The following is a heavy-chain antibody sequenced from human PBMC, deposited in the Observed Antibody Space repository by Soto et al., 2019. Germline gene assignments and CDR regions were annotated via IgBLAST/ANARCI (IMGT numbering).Heavy chain of an antibody. V-gene: IGHV1-69*01. CDR1: GGTFSNYP. Sequence: QVQLVQSGAEVKKPGSSVKVSCKASGGTFSNYPITWVRRAPGQGLEWLGGIIPIFGKADYTQKFQGRVTITADAPTSTAYMEISSLRSEDTAVYYCASGGEYYDENLPHYYFFGMHVWGPGTTVTVSS. CDR3: ASGGEYYDENLPHYYFFGMHV. CDR2: IIPIFGKA. D-gene: IGHD3-16*01. J-gene: IGHJ6*02.